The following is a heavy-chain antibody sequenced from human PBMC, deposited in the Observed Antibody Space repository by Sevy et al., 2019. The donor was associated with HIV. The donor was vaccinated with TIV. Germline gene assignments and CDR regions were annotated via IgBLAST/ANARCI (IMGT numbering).Heavy chain of an antibody. V-gene: IGHV3-30*14. J-gene: IGHJ4*02. Sequence: GGSLRLSCAASGFTFSDYSMHWVRQAPGKGLEWVAIISYDGRNNKYNVDSVKGRFTISRDNSKNTLSLQMNSLRAEDSAIYYCARDRGEILRSAFDYWGQGTLVTVSS. CDR3: ARDRGEILRSAFDY. CDR2: ISYDGRNNK. CDR1: GFTFSDYS. D-gene: IGHD3-16*01.